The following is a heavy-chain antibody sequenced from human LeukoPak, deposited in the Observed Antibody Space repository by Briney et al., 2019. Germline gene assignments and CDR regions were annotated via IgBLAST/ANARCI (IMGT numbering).Heavy chain of an antibody. J-gene: IGHJ6*03. D-gene: IGHD2-21*01. Sequence: GGSLRLSCVGSGFDFSVFAMHWVRQAPGKGLEWVSSISSSSSYIYYADSVKGRFTISRDNAKNSLYLQMNSLRAEDTAVYYCARFRSGGDYYMDVWGKGTTVTVSS. CDR1: GFDFSVFA. CDR2: ISSSSSYI. V-gene: IGHV3-21*01. CDR3: ARFRSGGDYYMDV.